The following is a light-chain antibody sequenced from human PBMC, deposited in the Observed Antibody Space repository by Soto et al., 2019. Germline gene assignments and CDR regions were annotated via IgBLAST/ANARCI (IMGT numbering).Light chain of an antibody. J-gene: IGLJ1*01. CDR1: SSDVGGYHY. V-gene: IGLV2-14*01. CDR2: EVS. CDR3: SSYTSSSTPYV. Sequence: QSALTQPASVSGSPGQSITISCTGTSSDVGGYHYVSWYQQHPGKAPKLMIYEVSSRPSGVSNRFSGSKSGNTASLTISGLQAEDEADYYCSSYTSSSTPYVFGTGTKLTVL.